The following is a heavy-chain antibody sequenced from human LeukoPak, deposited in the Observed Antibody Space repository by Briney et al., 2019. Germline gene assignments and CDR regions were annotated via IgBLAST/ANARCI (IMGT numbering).Heavy chain of an antibody. D-gene: IGHD3-9*01. CDR2: ISYDGSKT. CDR3: AKDLILRYFDWLLSGLDY. Sequence: PGGSLRLSCTASGLTFSTYGMHWVRQAPGKGLEWVAVISYDGSKTYYGDSVKGRFTISRDNSKNTLYLQMNSLRAEDTAVYYCAKDLILRYFDWLLSGLDYWGQGALVTVSS. V-gene: IGHV3-30*18. J-gene: IGHJ4*02. CDR1: GLTFSTYG.